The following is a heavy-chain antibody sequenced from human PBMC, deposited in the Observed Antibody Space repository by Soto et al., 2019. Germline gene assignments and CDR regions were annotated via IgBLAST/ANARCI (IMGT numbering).Heavy chain of an antibody. V-gene: IGHV3-53*04. J-gene: IGHJ6*03. CDR3: ARERYDIWSGAPDYYNYYMDV. D-gene: IGHD3-3*01. CDR2: IYGGGST. Sequence: EVQLVESGGGLVQPGGSLRLSCAASGFPVSTNYMSWVRQAPGKGLEWVSTIYGGGSTYYADSVKGRFTISRHSSKNTLYLQISRLRAEDTAVYYCARERYDIWSGAPDYYNYYMDVWGTGTTVTVSS. CDR1: GFPVSTNY.